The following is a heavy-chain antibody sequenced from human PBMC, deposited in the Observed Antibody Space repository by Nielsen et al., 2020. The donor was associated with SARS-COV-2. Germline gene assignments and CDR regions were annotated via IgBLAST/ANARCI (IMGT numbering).Heavy chain of an antibody. CDR1: GGSISSGGYY. CDR2: IYYSGST. D-gene: IGHD1-26*01. J-gene: IGHJ3*02. V-gene: IGHV4-31*03. Sequence: SETLSLTCTVSGGSISSGGYYWSWIRQHPGKGLEWIGYIYYSGSTYYNPSLKSRVTISVDTSKNQFSLKLSSVTAADTAVYYCARDLRGRRDSGSSPPAAFDIWGQGTMVTVSS. CDR3: ARDLRGRRDSGSSPPAAFDI.